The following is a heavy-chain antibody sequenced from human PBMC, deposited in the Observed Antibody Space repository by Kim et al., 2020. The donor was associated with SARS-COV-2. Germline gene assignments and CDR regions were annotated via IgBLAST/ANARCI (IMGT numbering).Heavy chain of an antibody. J-gene: IGHJ5*01. D-gene: IGHD1-26*01. V-gene: IGHV3-30*04. Sequence: GGSLRLSCAASGFTFSTYTMYWVRQAPGKGLEWVAVISYDGSNKYYADSVKGRFTISRDNSKNTLYLQMNSLRVDDTAVFYCARDLIQAADLLPDSWGQGTLVTVSS. CDR1: GFTFSTYT. CDR2: ISYDGSNK. CDR3: ARDLIQAADLLPDS.